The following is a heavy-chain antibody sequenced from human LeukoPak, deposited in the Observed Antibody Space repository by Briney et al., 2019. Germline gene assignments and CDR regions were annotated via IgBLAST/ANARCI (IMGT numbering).Heavy chain of an antibody. CDR2: IYHSGST. V-gene: IGHV4-38-2*02. CDR1: GYSISSGYY. Sequence: LSETLSLTCTVSGYSISSGYYWGWIRQPPGKGLEWIGSIYHSGSTYYNPSLKSRVTISVDTSKNQFSLKLSSVTAADTAVYYCAREVIAVALFDYWGQGTLVTVSS. J-gene: IGHJ4*02. CDR3: AREVIAVALFDY. D-gene: IGHD6-19*01.